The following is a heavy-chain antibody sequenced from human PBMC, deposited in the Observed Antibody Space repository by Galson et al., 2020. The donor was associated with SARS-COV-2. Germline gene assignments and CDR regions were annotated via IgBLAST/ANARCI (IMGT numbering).Heavy chain of an antibody. CDR2: ISSSGNTI. D-gene: IGHD3-3*01. J-gene: IGHJ6*02. CDR1: GFTFSSYE. V-gene: IGHV3-48*03. Sequence: GGSLRLSCAAAGFTFSSYEMNWVRQAPGKGLEWVSYISSSGNTIYYADSVKGRFTISRDNAKNSLHLQMSSLRAEDTALYYCAGEPPLRGGSLELGMDVWGQGTTVTVSS. CDR3: AGEPPLRGGSLELGMDV.